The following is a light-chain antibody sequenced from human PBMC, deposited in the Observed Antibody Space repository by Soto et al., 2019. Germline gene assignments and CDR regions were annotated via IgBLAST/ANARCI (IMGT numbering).Light chain of an antibody. Sequence: QSTLTQPASVSGSPGQSITISCTGTSSDVGSYNYVSWYQQHPGKAPKLMIYEVSNRPSGVSNRFSGSKSGNTASLTISGLQAEDEADYYCSSYTRSKTHVFGSGTKLTVL. CDR1: SSDVGSYNY. V-gene: IGLV2-14*01. CDR2: EVS. CDR3: SSYTRSKTHV. J-gene: IGLJ1*01.